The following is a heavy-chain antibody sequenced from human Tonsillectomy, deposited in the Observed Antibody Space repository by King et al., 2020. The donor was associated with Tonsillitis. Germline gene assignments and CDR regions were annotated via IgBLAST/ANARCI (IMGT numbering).Heavy chain of an antibody. D-gene: IGHD2-15*01. CDR3: ARVVPAANFVF. Sequence: VQLVESGGRLIQPGRSLRLSCAASGFTVSSNYMSWVRQAPGKGLEWVSVIYSGGSTNYADSVKGRFTISRDNSKNTLYLQMNSMRAEDTAVYYCARVVPAANFVFCGERTLCTVSS. V-gene: IGHV3-53*01. CDR1: GFTVSSNY. J-gene: IGHJ4*02. CDR2: IYSGGST.